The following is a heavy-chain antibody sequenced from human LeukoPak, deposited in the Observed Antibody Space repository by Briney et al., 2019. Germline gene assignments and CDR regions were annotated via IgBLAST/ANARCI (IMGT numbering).Heavy chain of an antibody. CDR2: ISAYNGNT. V-gene: IGHV1-18*01. CDR1: GYTFTSYG. J-gene: IGHJ6*03. Sequence: GASVKVSCKASGYTFTSYGISWVRQAPGQGLGWMGWISAYNGNTNYAQKLQGRVTVTTDTSTSTAYMELRSLRSDDTAVYYCARVGVAYDFWSGYHMRDYYYYMDVWGKGTTVTVSS. CDR3: ARVGVAYDFWSGYHMRDYYYYMDV. D-gene: IGHD3-3*01.